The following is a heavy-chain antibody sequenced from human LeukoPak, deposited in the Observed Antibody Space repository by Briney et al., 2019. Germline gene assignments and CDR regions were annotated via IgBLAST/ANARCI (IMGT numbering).Heavy chain of an antibody. V-gene: IGHV3-21*05. CDR1: GFTFSSYS. CDR3: ARGGSSLTDY. D-gene: IGHD3-16*01. CDR2: ISSSSSYI. Sequence: GGSLRLSCAASGFTFSSYSMNWVRQAPGKGLEWVSYISSSSSYIYYADSVKGRFTISRDNAKNSLYLQMNSLRAEDTAVYYCARGGSSLTDYWGQGTLVTVSS. J-gene: IGHJ4*02.